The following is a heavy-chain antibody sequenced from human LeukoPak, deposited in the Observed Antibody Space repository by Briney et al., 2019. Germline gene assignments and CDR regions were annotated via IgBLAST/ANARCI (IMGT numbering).Heavy chain of an antibody. V-gene: IGHV3-21*01. Sequence: GGSLRLSCAASGFTFSSYSMNWVRQAPGKGLEWVSSISSSSSYIYYADSVKGRFTISRDNAKNSLYLQMNSLGAEDTAVYYCARDPEFVVVVAAMDYWGQGTLVTVSS. CDR2: ISSSSSYI. D-gene: IGHD2-15*01. CDR3: ARDPEFVVVVAAMDY. J-gene: IGHJ4*02. CDR1: GFTFSSYS.